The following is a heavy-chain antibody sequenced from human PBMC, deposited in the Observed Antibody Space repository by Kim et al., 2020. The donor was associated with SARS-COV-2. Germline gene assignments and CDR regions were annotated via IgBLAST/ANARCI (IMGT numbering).Heavy chain of an antibody. J-gene: IGHJ4*02. V-gene: IGHV3-30*07. D-gene: IGHD3-22*01. CDR3: ARNPGGDYYDSSGYYTYFDY. Sequence: RFTISRDNSKNTLYLQMNSLRAEDTAVYYCARNPGGDYYDSSGYYTYFDYWGQGTLVTVSS.